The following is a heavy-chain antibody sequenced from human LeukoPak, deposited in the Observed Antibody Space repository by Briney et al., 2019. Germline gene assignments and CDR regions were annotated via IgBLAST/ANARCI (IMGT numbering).Heavy chain of an antibody. Sequence: HPSETLSLTCTVSGGSISSYYWSWIRQPPGKGLEWIGYIYYSGSTNYNPSLKSRVTISVDTFKNQFSLKLSSVTAADTAVYYCARDQGIDYGSGSYPYGMDVWGQGTTVTVSS. D-gene: IGHD3-10*01. CDR2: IYYSGST. J-gene: IGHJ6*02. CDR3: ARDQGIDYGSGSYPYGMDV. V-gene: IGHV4-59*01. CDR1: GGSISSYY.